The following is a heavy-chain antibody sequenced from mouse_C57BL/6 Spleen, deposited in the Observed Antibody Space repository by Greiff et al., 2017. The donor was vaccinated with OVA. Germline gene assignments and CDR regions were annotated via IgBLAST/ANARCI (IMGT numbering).Heavy chain of an antibody. CDR1: GFNIKDDY. D-gene: IGHD1-1*01. CDR3: TTYGSSYENYAMDY. V-gene: IGHV14-4*01. J-gene: IGHJ4*01. Sequence: EVQLQQSGAELVRPGASVKLSCTASGFNIKDDYMHWVKQRPEQGLEWIGWIDPENGDTEYASKFQGKATITADTSSNTAYLQLSSLTSEDTAVYYCTTYGSSYENYAMDYWGQGTSVTVSS. CDR2: IDPENGDT.